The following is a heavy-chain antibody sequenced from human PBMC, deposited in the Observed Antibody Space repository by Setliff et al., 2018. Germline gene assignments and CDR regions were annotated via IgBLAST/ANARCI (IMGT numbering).Heavy chain of an antibody. V-gene: IGHV1-18*01. J-gene: IGHJ4*02. CDR1: GYTFIDYG. Sequence: ASVKVSCKASGYTFIDYGVSWVRQAPGQGLEWVGWISPYTGKTYLAPKFQDRVTLTADTSTTTAYLQLTNPRSDDTALYFCARAQNIFAGNLDSWGQGTLVTVSS. CDR3: ARAQNIFAGNLDS. CDR2: ISPYTGKT.